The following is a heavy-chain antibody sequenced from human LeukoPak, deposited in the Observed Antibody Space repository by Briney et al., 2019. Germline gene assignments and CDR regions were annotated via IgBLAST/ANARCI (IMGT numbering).Heavy chain of an antibody. V-gene: IGHV4-31*03. CDR2: IYYSGST. Sequence: SETLSLTCTVSGGSISSGGYYWSWIRQHPGKGLEWIGYIYYSGSTYYNPSLKSRVTISVDTSKNQFSLKLSSVTAADMAVYYCAGGIAAAGTVNYWGQGTLVTVSS. J-gene: IGHJ4*02. CDR3: AGGIAAAGTVNY. D-gene: IGHD6-13*01. CDR1: GGSISSGGYY.